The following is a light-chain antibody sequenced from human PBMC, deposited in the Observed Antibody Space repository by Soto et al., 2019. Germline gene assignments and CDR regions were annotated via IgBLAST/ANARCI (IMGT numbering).Light chain of an antibody. CDR3: HRYNSYSTT. CDR1: QRIMSL. CDR2: DAS. V-gene: IGKV1-5*01. Sequence: DIQMAQSPSTLSTSVGDRGTITCRASQRIMSLVASYHQKPGKAPKLLIYDASSLESGGPSRFRGSGSGTEFTLTISSLQTDDFANYISHRYNSYSTTFGQGPTV. J-gene: IGKJ1*01.